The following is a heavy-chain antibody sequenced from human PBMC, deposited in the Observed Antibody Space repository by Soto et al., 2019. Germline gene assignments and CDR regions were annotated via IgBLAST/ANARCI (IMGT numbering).Heavy chain of an antibody. J-gene: IGHJ4*02. CDR2: ISYDGSNR. D-gene: IGHD3-22*01. CDR3: AKGGYYDSSGYLGWLDY. Sequence: QVQLVESGGGVVQPGRSLRLSCAASGFTFSSYGIQWVRQAPCKGLEWVAVISYDGSNRYYADSVKGRFTISRDNSKNTLYLQMNSLRAEDTAVYYCAKGGYYDSSGYLGWLDYWGQGTLVIVSS. CDR1: GFTFSSYG. V-gene: IGHV3-30*18.